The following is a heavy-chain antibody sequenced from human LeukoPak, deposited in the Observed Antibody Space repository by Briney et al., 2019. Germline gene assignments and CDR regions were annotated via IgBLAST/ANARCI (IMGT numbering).Heavy chain of an antibody. CDR3: ASPMVRGVIKVGPYGY. Sequence: PGGSLRLSCAASGFTFSSYAMHWVRQAPGKGLEWVAVISYDGSNKYYADSVKGRLTISRDNSKNTLYLQMNSLRAEDTAVYYCASPMVRGVIKVGPYGYWGQGTLVTVSS. CDR1: GFTFSSYA. CDR2: ISYDGSNK. D-gene: IGHD3-10*01. V-gene: IGHV3-30*04. J-gene: IGHJ4*02.